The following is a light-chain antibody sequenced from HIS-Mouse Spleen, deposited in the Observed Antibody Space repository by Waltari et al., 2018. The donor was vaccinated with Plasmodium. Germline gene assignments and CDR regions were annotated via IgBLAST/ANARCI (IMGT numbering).Light chain of an antibody. CDR3: YSAADNNLV. CDR2: KDS. V-gene: IGLV3-27*01. Sequence: SYALTQPSSVSVSLGQTARTTCSGDVLPKKYARWFQQKPGQAPVLVIYKDSERPSGIPERFSGSSSGTTVTLTISGAQVEDEADYYCYSAADNNLVFGGGTKLTVL. J-gene: IGLJ3*02. CDR1: VLPKKY.